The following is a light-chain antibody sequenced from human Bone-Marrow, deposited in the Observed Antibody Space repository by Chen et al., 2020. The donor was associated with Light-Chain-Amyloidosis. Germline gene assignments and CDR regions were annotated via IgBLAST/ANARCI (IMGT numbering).Light chain of an antibody. V-gene: IGLV3-25*03. Sequence: SYELTQPPSVSVSPGQTARITCSGDDLPTKYAYWYQQKPGQAPVLVIPRDTERPSGISERFSGSSSGTPATLTISGVQAEAEADYHCQSADSSGTYEVIFGGGTKLTVL. CDR3: QSADSSGTYEVI. CDR2: RDT. CDR1: DLPTKY. J-gene: IGLJ2*01.